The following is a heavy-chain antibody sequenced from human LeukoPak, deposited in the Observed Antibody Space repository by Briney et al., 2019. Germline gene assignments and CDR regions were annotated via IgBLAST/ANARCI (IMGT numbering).Heavy chain of an antibody. Sequence: SVKVSCKASGGTFSSYAISWVRQAPGQRLEWMGGIIPIFGTANYAQKFQGRVTITADESTSTAYMELSSLRSEDTAVYYCARARYSNYLYYYYMDVWGKGTTVTVSS. CDR1: GGTFSSYA. CDR3: ARARYSNYLYYYYMDV. V-gene: IGHV1-69*13. J-gene: IGHJ6*03. CDR2: IIPIFGTA. D-gene: IGHD4-11*01.